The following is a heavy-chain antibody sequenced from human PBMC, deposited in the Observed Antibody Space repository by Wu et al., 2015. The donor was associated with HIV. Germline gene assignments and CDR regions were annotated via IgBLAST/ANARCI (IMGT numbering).Heavy chain of an antibody. Sequence: QAQLVQLGAEVKKPGSSVKVTCKASGDGFTSYAVSWVRQAPGQGLEWMGGINPLFGTTKHAERFQDRVTFTTDESKSTAYMELSGLKSEDTAVYYCATSYYGSGSYPTFYYYYAMDVWGQGTTVTVSS. V-gene: IGHV1-69*05. D-gene: IGHD3-10*01. CDR3: ATSYYGSGSYPTFYYYYAMDV. CDR1: GDGFTSYA. J-gene: IGHJ6*02. CDR2: INPLFGTT.